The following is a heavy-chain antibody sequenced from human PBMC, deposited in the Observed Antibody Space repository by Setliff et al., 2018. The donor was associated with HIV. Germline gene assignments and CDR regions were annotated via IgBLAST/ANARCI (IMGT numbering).Heavy chain of an antibody. CDR2: IYYSGSS. D-gene: IGHD3-10*01. V-gene: IGHV4-59*08. J-gene: IGHJ4*02. Sequence: SETLSLTCTVSGGSISSYYWSVFRQPPGKGLEWIGYIYYSGSSNYNPSFKSRVTISVDTSKNQFSLKLSSVSAADTAVYYCARGRKFGELSYDYWGQGTLVTVSS. CDR3: ARGRKFGELSYDY. CDR1: GGSISSYY.